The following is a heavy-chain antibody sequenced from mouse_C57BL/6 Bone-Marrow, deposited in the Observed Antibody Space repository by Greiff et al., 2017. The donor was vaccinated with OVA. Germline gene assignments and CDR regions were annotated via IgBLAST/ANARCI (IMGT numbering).Heavy chain of an antibody. CDR1: GYTFTSYG. D-gene: IGHD3-2*02. J-gene: IGHJ3*01. V-gene: IGHV1-81*01. Sequence: VKLMESGAELARPGASVKLSCKASGYTFTSYGISWVKQRTGQGLEWIGEIYPRSGNTYYNEKFKGKATLTADKSSSTAYMELRSLTSEDSAVYFCARDSSGYVFAYWGQGTLVTVSA. CDR3: ARDSSGYVFAY. CDR2: IYPRSGNT.